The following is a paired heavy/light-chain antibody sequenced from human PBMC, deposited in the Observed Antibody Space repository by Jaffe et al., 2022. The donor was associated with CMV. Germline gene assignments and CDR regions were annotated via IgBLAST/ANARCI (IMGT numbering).Heavy chain of an antibody. J-gene: IGHJ4*02. V-gene: IGHV3-33*08. CDR2: IWYDGSSK. CDR3: ARDRGEYSGYDFSDY. CDR1: GFTFSTYG. D-gene: IGHD5-12*01. Sequence: QVQLVESGGGVVQPGGSLRLSCAASGFTFSTYGMHWVRQAPGKGLEWVAVIWYDGSSKYYADSVKGRFTISRDKSNHMVYLQMSSLRADDTAVYFCARDRGEYSGYDFSDYWGQGTLVTVSS.
Light chain of an antibody. CDR3: LQDYNYPLT. J-gene: IGKJ4*01. CDR1: QGIRND. Sequence: AIQMTQSPSSLSASIGDRVTITCRASQGIRNDLGWYQQKPGKAPKLLIYAASSLQSGVPSRFSGSGSGTDFTLTISSLQPEDFATYYCLQDYNYPLTFGGGTKVEIK. CDR2: AAS. V-gene: IGKV1-6*01.